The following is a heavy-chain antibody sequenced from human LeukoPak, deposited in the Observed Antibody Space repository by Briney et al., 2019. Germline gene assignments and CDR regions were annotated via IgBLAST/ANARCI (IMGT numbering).Heavy chain of an antibody. CDR3: VRESRPGGAMGLYHNLDY. Sequence: GGSLRLSCAASGFTFDDYAMHWVRQGPGKGLEWVSGISWNSATIGYADSVKGRFTISRDNTKNLLFLEMNNLRGDDTAIYYCVRESRPGGAMGLYHNLDYWGQGTLVTVSS. CDR1: GFTFDDYA. D-gene: IGHD1-1*01. V-gene: IGHV3-9*01. J-gene: IGHJ4*02. CDR2: ISWNSATI.